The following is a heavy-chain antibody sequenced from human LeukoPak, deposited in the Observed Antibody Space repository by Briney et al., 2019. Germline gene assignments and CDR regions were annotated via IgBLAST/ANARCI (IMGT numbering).Heavy chain of an antibody. D-gene: IGHD4-23*01. J-gene: IGHJ4*02. CDR1: GFTFSSYA. Sequence: PGGSLRLSCAASGFTFSSYAMTWLRQAPGKGLEWVSVIGRYGGDIHYADSVEGRFTISRDNSKNTLYLQMNSLRVEDTAIYYCAKYAPPTTVVTRFFDSWGQGTLVTVSS. V-gene: IGHV3-23*01. CDR3: AKYAPPTTVVTRFFDS. CDR2: IGRYGGDI.